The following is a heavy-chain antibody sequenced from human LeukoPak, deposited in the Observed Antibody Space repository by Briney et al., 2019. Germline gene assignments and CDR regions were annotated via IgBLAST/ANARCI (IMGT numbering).Heavy chain of an antibody. CDR3: ARDSSSWNPPYYYGMDV. V-gene: IGHV1-18*01. CDR1: GYTFTSYG. J-gene: IGHJ6*02. D-gene: IGHD6-13*01. CDR2: ISAYNGNT. Sequence: ASVKVSCKASGYTFTSYGISWVRQAPGQGLEWMGWISAYNGNTNYAQKLQGRVTMTTDTSTSTTYMELRSLRSDDTAVYYCARDSSSWNPPYYYGMDVWGQGTTVTVSS.